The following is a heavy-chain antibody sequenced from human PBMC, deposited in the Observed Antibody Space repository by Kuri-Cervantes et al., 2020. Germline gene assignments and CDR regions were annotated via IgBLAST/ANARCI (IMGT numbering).Heavy chain of an antibody. CDR3: ARASIAVAGVIDY. V-gene: IGHV4-38-2*02. CDR1: GYSISSGYY. J-gene: IGHJ4*02. D-gene: IGHD6-19*01. CDR2: IYHSGST. Sequence: SETLSLTCTVSGYSISSGYYWGWIRQPPGKGLEWIGSIYHSGSTYYNPSLKSRVTISVDTSKNQFSLKLSSVTAADTAVYYCARASIAVAGVIDYWGQGTLVTVSS.